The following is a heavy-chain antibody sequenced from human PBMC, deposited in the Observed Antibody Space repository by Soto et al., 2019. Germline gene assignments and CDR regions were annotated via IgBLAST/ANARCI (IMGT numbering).Heavy chain of an antibody. CDR3: ASQVAARRGSKTYYYYGMDV. CDR2: ISGSGGST. J-gene: IGHJ6*02. Sequence: GGSLSLSCAASGFTFSSYAMSWVRQAPGKGLEWVSAISGSGGSTYYADSVKGRFTISRGNSKNTLYLQMNSLRAEDTAVYYCASQVAARRGSKTYYYYGMDVWGQGTTVTVSS. D-gene: IGHD6-6*01. V-gene: IGHV3-23*01. CDR1: GFTFSSYA.